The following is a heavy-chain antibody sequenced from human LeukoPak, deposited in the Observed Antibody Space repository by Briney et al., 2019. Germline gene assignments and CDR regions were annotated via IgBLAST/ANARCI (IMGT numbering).Heavy chain of an antibody. CDR1: GFTFSNAW. J-gene: IGHJ3*02. Sequence: GGPLRLSCAASGFTFSNAWMSWVRQAPGKGLEWVGRIKSKTDGGTTDYAAPVKGRFTISRDDSKNTLYLQMNSLKTEDTAVYYCTTLPPFWSGYYGFLDDAFDIWGQGTMVTVSS. CDR3: TTLPPFWSGYYGFLDDAFDI. D-gene: IGHD3-3*01. V-gene: IGHV3-15*01. CDR2: IKSKTDGGTT.